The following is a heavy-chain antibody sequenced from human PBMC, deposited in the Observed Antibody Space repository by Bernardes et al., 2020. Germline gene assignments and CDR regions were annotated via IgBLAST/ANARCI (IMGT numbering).Heavy chain of an antibody. J-gene: IGHJ4*02. D-gene: IGHD6-13*01. V-gene: IGHV3-23*01. CDR1: GFTFSSYA. Sequence: GGSLRLSCAASGFTFSSYAMSWVRQAPGKGLEWVSAISGSGGSTYYADSVKGRFTISRDNSKNTLYLQMNSLRAEDTAVYYCAKDHHGYSSSWYEIAVAFTAVSREAILDYWGQGTLVTVSS. CDR2: ISGSGGST. CDR3: AKDHHGYSSSWYEIAVAFTAVSREAILDY.